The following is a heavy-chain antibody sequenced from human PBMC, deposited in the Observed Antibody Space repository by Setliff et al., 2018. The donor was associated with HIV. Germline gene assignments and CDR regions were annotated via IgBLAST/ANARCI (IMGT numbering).Heavy chain of an antibody. Sequence: LSLTCIVSGGSITSSGYYWGWIRQPPGKGLEWIGSVYYSGTTYYNPSLKSRLTISVVTSKNQFSLNLTSVTAADTAVYYCARQGAYGYDYFDYWGPGILVTVSS. D-gene: IGHD5-12*01. CDR1: GGSITSSGYY. CDR3: ARQGAYGYDYFDY. CDR2: VYYSGTT. J-gene: IGHJ4*02. V-gene: IGHV4-39*01.